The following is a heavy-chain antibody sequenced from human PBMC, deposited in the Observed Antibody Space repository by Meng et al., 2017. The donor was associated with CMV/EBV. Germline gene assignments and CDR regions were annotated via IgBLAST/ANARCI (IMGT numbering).Heavy chain of an antibody. J-gene: IGHJ6*02. CDR1: GFTFSSYS. Sequence: GESLKISCAASGFTFSSYSMNWVRQAPGKGLEWVSYISSSSSTIYYADSVKGRFTISRDNAKNSLYLQMNSLRAGDTAVYYCARDRYCSSTSCYEYYYYYGMDVWGQGTTVPSP. CDR3: ARDRYCSSTSCYEYYYYYGMDV. CDR2: ISSSSSTI. D-gene: IGHD2-2*01. V-gene: IGHV3-48*04.